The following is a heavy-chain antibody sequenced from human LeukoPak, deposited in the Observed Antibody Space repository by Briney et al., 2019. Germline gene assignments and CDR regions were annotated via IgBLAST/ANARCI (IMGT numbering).Heavy chain of an antibody. D-gene: IGHD6-13*01. V-gene: IGHV3-23*01. CDR1: GFTFSSYA. CDR3: ARDRGGYSTDFDF. J-gene: IGHJ4*02. Sequence: PGGSLRLSCAASGFTFSSYAMSWSRQVPGKGLEWVSTLNRDGTRTYYSLSSSGRFIVSRDNSMNTLYLQMNGLRADDTAVYYCARDRGGYSTDFDFWGQGTLVTVTS. CDR2: LNRDGTRT.